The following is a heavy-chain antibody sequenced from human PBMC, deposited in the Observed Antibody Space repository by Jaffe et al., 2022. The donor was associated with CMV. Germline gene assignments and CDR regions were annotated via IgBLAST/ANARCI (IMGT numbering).Heavy chain of an antibody. CDR3: ARGGRWLQFGYDYYMDV. V-gene: IGHV1-3*01. CDR1: GYTFTSYA. J-gene: IGHJ6*03. D-gene: IGHD5-12*01. Sequence: QVQLVQSGAEVKKPGASVKVSCKASGYTFTSYAMHWVRQAPGQRLEWMGWINAGNGNTKYSQKFQGRVTITRDTSASTAYMELSSLRSEDTAVYYCARGGRWLQFGYDYYMDVWGKGTTVTVSS. CDR2: INAGNGNT.